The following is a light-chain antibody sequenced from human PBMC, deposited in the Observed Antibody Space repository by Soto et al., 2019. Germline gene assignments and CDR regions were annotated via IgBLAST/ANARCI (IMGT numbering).Light chain of an antibody. CDR1: QSITTY. V-gene: IGKV1-39*01. CDR3: QQLSSYPLT. J-gene: IGKJ4*01. Sequence: DIQMTQSPSSLSASLGDRVNITCRASQSITTYLNWYHQNPGKAPRLLIYAASSLQSGVPSRFSGSGSGTDFTLTISSLQPEDFGTYYCQQLSSYPLTFGGGTKVEI. CDR2: AAS.